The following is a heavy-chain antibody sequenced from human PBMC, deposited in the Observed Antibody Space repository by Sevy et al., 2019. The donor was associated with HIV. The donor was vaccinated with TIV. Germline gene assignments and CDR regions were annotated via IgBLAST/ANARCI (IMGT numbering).Heavy chain of an antibody. D-gene: IGHD6-19*01. Sequence: GGSLRLSCAASGFTFSSYVMSWVRQAPGKGLEWVSGVTTSGNTYYADSVKGRFTISRDNSKDTLVLQLNSLTAEDTAVYYCAKVAVAGSVRVAAFDIWGQGTLVTVSS. CDR2: VTTSGNT. CDR1: GFTFSSYV. CDR3: AKVAVAGSVRVAAFDI. V-gene: IGHV3-23*01. J-gene: IGHJ3*02.